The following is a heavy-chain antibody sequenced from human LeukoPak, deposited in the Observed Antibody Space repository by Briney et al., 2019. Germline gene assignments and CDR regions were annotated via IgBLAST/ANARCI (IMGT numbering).Heavy chain of an antibody. CDR1: GGSISSSSYY. V-gene: IGHV4-39*07. Sequence: SETLSLTCTVSGGSISSSSYYWGWIRQPPGKGLEWIGSIYYSGSTYYNPSLKSRVTISVGTSKNQFSLKLSSVTAADTAVYYCARRRTGTTSLFPACYFDYWGQGTLVTVSS. D-gene: IGHD1-1*01. CDR3: ARRRTGTTSLFPACYFDY. J-gene: IGHJ4*02. CDR2: IYYSGST.